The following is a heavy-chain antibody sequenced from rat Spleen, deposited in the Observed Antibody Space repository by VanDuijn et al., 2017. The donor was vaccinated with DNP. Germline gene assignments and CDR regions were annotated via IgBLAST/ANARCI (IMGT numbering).Heavy chain of an antibody. J-gene: IGHJ2*01. CDR2: INSAGST. Sequence: EVQLQESGPGLVKPSQSLSLTCSVTGFSVTNNYWGWIRQFPGNKVEWMGYINSAGSTNYNPSLKSRISITRDTSKNQFFLQVNSVTTEDTATYYCVRGKYNSDYFYYWGQGVMVTVSS. D-gene: IGHD4-3*01. V-gene: IGHV3-3*01. CDR3: VRGKYNSDYFYY. CDR1: GFSVTNNY.